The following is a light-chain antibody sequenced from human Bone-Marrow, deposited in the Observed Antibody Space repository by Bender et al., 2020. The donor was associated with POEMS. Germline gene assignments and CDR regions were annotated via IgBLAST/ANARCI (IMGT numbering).Light chain of an antibody. J-gene: IGLJ2*01. CDR1: SSDVGGYNY. Sequence: QSALTQPASVSGSPGQSITISCTGTSSDVGGYNYVSWYQQHPGKAPKLMIYEVSLRPSGVSNRFSGSKSGNTAPLTIAGLQAEDEAHYYCTSYTSSTTVVFGGGTKLTVL. CDR3: TSYTSSTTVV. V-gene: IGLV2-14*01. CDR2: EVS.